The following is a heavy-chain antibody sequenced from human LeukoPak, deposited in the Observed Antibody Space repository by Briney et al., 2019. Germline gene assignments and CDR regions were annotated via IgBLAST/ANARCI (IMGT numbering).Heavy chain of an antibody. J-gene: IGHJ6*03. V-gene: IGHV1-18*01. CDR1: GYTFTSYG. Sequence: ASVKVSCKASGYTFTSYGISWVRQAPGQGLERMGWISAYNGNTNYAQKFQGRVTMTRDTSISTAYMELSRLRSDDTAVYYCARSAVAGFYYYYYMDVWGKGTTVTVSS. CDR3: ARSAVAGFYYYYYMDV. CDR2: ISAYNGNT. D-gene: IGHD6-19*01.